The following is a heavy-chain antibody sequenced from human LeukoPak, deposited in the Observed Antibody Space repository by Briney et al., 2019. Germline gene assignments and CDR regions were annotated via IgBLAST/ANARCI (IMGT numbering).Heavy chain of an antibody. D-gene: IGHD6-6*01. J-gene: IGHJ4*02. CDR3: ARAHSSSLPLTYRY. V-gene: IGHV3-7*01. Sequence: GGSLRLSCAASGFTFSSYWMSWVRQAPGKGLEWVANIKQDGSEKYSVDSVTGRFTISRDNAKNSLYLQMNSLRAEDTAVYYCARAHSSSLPLTYRYWGQGTLATVSS. CDR2: IKQDGSEK. CDR1: GFTFSSYW.